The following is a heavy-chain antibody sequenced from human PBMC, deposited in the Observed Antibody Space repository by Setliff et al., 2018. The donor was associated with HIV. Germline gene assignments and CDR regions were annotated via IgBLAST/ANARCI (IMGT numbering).Heavy chain of an antibody. CDR3: SENRSPSIFSAPTNAFDI. J-gene: IGHJ3*02. CDR2: INPAGNPT. D-gene: IGHD3-9*01. V-gene: IGHV1-46*01. CDR1: GYTFTSDY. Sequence: GASVKVSCKASGYTFTSDYIHWVRQAPGQGLEWMGIINPAGNPTSYAQKFQGRVTITSDKSTTTAFMELSGLRSEDTAVYYCSENRSPSIFSAPTNAFDIWGQGTMVTVSS.